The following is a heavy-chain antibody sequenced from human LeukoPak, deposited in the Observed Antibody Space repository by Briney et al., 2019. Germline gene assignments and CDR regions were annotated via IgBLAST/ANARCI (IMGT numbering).Heavy chain of an antibody. CDR1: GASIVRDY. V-gene: IGHV4-59*12. J-gene: IGHJ4*02. D-gene: IGHD5-24*01. CDR3: AREHRGRDGYTLDY. Sequence: SETLSLTCTVSGASIVRDYWSWVRQPPGTGLQWIGYVYETGSRNYNPSLERRVSISLDRSKNQFSLRLGSVTAADTAMYYCAREHRGRDGYTLDYWGQGILVTVSS. CDR2: VYETGSR.